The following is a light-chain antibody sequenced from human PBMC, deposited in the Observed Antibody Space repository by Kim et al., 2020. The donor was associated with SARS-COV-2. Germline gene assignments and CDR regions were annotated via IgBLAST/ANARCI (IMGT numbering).Light chain of an antibody. V-gene: IGLV2-14*03. CDR1: KSAVGGYDY. Sequence: GQSITISCTGTKSAVGGYDYVFWYQQQPGKAPRLMISDVIQRPPGVSNRFSGSKSGNTASLTISGLQAEDEADYYCCSYTRGSTYVFGSGTKVTVL. CDR2: DVI. J-gene: IGLJ1*01. CDR3: CSYTRGSTYV.